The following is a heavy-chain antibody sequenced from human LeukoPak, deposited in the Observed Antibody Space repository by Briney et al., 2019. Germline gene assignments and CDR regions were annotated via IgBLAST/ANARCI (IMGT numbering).Heavy chain of an antibody. CDR1: GFTFGTSW. CDR2: IKGDGSET. Sequence: GGSLRLTCAASGFTFGTSWMDWVRQAPGKGLEWVANIKGDGSETNYGDSTKGRFTIFRDNARNSLYLHMHSLRVEDTAIYYCAKSLDYWGQGTLVTVSS. V-gene: IGHV3-7*01. CDR3: AKSLDY. J-gene: IGHJ4*02.